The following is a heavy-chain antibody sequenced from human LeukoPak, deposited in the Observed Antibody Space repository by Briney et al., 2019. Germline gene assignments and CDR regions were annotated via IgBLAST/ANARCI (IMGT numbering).Heavy chain of an antibody. CDR3: ARDLPSWAYYYYYYMDV. CDR1: GYSISSGYY. J-gene: IGHJ6*03. D-gene: IGHD3-16*01. V-gene: IGHV4-38-2*02. CDR2: IYHSGST. Sequence: PSETLSLXCTVSGYSISSGYYWGWIRQPPGKGLEWIGSIYHSGSTYYNPSLKSRVTISVDTSKNQFSLKLSSVTAADTAVYYCARDLPSWAYYYYYYMDVWGKGTTVTVSS.